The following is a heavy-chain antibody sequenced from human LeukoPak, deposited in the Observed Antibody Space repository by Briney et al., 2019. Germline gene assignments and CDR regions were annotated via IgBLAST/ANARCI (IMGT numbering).Heavy chain of an antibody. J-gene: IGHJ5*02. D-gene: IGHD3-10*01. CDR3: ARGGYYGSGNDFRFDP. CDR2: IYYSGST. CDR1: GGSISSYY. V-gene: IGHV4-59*01. Sequence: SETLSLTCTVSGGSISSYYWSWIRQPPGKGLEWIGYIYYSGSTNYKPSVKSRVTISVDTSKNQFSLKLSSVTAADTAVYYCARGGYYGSGNDFRFDPWGQGTLVTVSS.